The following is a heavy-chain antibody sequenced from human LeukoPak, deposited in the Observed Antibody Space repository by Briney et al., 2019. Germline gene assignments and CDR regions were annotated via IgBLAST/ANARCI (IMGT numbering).Heavy chain of an antibody. Sequence: GGSLRLSCAASGFTFDDYTMHWVRQAPGKGLEWVSLISWDGGSTYYADSVKGRFTISRDNSKNSLYLQMNSLRAEDTAVYYCARETRNYDILTGYAALDYWGQGTLVTVSS. V-gene: IGHV3-43*01. CDR2: ISWDGGST. J-gene: IGHJ4*02. CDR3: ARETRNYDILTGYAALDY. D-gene: IGHD3-9*01. CDR1: GFTFDDYT.